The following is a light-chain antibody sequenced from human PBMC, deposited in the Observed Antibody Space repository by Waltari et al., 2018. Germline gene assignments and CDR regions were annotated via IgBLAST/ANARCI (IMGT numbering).Light chain of an antibody. V-gene: IGKV3-15*01. CDR3: QQYADLPPYN. CDR2: DAS. J-gene: IGKJ2*01. CDR1: QTVSTN. Sequence: DIGMTQSPGTLSASPGHSATLSCRVSQTVSTNLAWYQQKPGQAPRLLIYDASTRVTGVPARFSGSGSGTDFTLTIASLQSEDFGVYYCQQYADLPPYNFGQGTKLEI.